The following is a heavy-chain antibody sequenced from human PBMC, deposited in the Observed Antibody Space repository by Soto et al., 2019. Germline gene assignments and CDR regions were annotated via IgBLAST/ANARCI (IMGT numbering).Heavy chain of an antibody. CDR2: ISYDGSNK. Sequence: GGSLGLSCAASGLTFSSYAMHWVRQAPGKGLEWVAVISYDGSNKYYADSVKGRFTISRDNSKNTLYLQMNSLRAEDTAVYYCAASGYRIIVATRPYYYYGMDVWGQGTTVTVSS. D-gene: IGHD5-12*01. CDR1: GLTFSSYA. V-gene: IGHV3-30-3*01. CDR3: AASGYRIIVATRPYYYYGMDV. J-gene: IGHJ6*02.